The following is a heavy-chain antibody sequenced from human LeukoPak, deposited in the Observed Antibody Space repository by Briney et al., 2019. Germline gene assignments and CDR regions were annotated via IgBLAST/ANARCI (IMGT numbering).Heavy chain of an antibody. D-gene: IGHD4-11*01. Sequence: PSETLSLTCTVSGGSISSGSYYWRWIRQPAGKGLEWIGRIYTSGSTNYNPSLKSRVTISVDTSKNQFSLKLSSVTAADTAVYYCARDQGYSNYYWGQGTLVTVSS. J-gene: IGHJ4*02. CDR1: GGSISSGSYY. V-gene: IGHV4-61*02. CDR3: ARDQGYSNYY. CDR2: IYTSGST.